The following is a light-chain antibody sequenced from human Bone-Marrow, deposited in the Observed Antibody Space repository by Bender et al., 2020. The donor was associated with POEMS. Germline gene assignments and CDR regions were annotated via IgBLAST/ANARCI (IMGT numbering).Light chain of an antibody. CDR1: SSNIGAHA. Sequence: QSVLTQPPSASGTPGQRVTISCSGGSSNIGAHAVNWYQHLPGTAHKLLIYSSHRRPSEVPDRFSGSKSGTSASLAISGLRSDDEADYYCEAWDDSLTGPVFGGGTKLTVL. V-gene: IGLV1-44*01. CDR3: EAWDDSLTGPV. J-gene: IGLJ2*01. CDR2: SSH.